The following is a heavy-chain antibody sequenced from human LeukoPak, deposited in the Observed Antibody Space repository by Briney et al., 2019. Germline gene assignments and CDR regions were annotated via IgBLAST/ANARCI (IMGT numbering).Heavy chain of an antibody. V-gene: IGHV3-23*01. CDR3: ARDRVPGTSPKMDY. J-gene: IGHJ4*02. Sequence: PGGSLRLSCAASGFIFNKHAMSWVRQAPGKGLEWVSGLSGSGGSTDYADSVKGRFTISRDNSKSTLYLQMSSLRAEDTAMYYCARDRVPGTSPKMDYWGQGTLVTVSS. CDR1: GFIFNKHA. CDR2: LSGSGGST. D-gene: IGHD1-7*01.